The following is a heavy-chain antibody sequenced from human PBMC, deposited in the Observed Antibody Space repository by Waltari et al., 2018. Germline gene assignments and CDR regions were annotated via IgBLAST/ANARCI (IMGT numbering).Heavy chain of an antibody. Sequence: QLQLQESGPGLVKPSQTLSLTRTAPGGSTSSGSYSWSSVRRPAGKGLEWIGRIYTSGGTNYNPSLKSRVTISVDTSKNQFSLKLSSVTAADTAVYYCARRQPTYYYDSSGYSDAFDIWGQGTMVTVSS. CDR1: GGSTSSGSYS. CDR2: IYTSGGT. D-gene: IGHD3-22*01. J-gene: IGHJ3*02. CDR3: ARRQPTYYYDSSGYSDAFDI. V-gene: IGHV4-61*02.